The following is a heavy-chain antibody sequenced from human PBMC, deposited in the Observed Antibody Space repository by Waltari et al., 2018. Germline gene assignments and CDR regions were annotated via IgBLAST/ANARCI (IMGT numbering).Heavy chain of an antibody. Sequence: QVQLQESGPGLVKPSETLSLTCTVSGGSISSHYWSWIRQPPGKGLEWIGYIYYSGSTNYNPSLKSRVTISVDTSKNQFSLKLSSVTAADTVVYYCARGPLGAYWGQGTLVTVSS. J-gene: IGHJ4*02. CDR1: GGSISSHY. V-gene: IGHV4-59*11. CDR3: ARGPLGAY. CDR2: IYYSGST.